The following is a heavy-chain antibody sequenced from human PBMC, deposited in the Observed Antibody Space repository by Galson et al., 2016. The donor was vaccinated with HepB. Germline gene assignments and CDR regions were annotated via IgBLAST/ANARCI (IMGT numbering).Heavy chain of an antibody. Sequence: SLRLSCAASGFTFSNYPMNRVRQAPGKGLEWVAVIWYDGSHQFHADSGKGRFTISRDDSKNTENLGMNSLGAEDTAVYYRARGGIVQQQLVQDPWGQGTLVTVSS. CDR3: ARGGIVQQQLVQDP. CDR2: IWYDGSHQ. J-gene: IGHJ5*02. V-gene: IGHV3-33*08. D-gene: IGHD6-13*01. CDR1: GFTFSNYP.